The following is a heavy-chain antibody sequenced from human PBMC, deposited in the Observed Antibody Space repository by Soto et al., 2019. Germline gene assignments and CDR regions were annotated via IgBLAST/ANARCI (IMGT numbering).Heavy chain of an antibody. J-gene: IGHJ4*02. D-gene: IGHD3-3*01. CDR3: ARGPGFGDFWSGYYVK. CDR1: GFTFSSYW. CDR2: INSDGSST. V-gene: IGHV3-74*01. Sequence: GGSLRLSCAASGFTFSSYWMHWVRQAPGKGLVWVSRINSDGSSTSYADSVKGRFTISRDNAKNTLYLQMNSLRAEDTAVYYCARGPGFGDFWSGYYVKWGQGTLVTVSS.